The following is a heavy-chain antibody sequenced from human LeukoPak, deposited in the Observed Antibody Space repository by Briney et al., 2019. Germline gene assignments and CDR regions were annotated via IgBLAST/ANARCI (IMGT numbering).Heavy chain of an antibody. Sequence: ASVKVSCKASGGTFSSYAISWVRQAPGQGLEWMGRIIPILGIANYAQKFQGRVTITADKSTSTAYMELRGLRSDDTAVYYCARGVYDYTLADAFDIWGQGTMVTVSS. D-gene: IGHD5/OR15-5a*01. J-gene: IGHJ3*02. CDR2: IIPILGIA. CDR1: GGTFSSYA. CDR3: ARGVYDYTLADAFDI. V-gene: IGHV1-69*04.